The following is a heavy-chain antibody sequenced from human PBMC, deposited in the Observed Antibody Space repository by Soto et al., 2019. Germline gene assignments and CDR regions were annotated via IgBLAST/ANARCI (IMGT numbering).Heavy chain of an antibody. J-gene: IGHJ4*02. V-gene: IGHV3-30*18. D-gene: IGHD3-3*01. Sequence: VQLVESGGGVVQPGRSLRLSCAASGFTFSSYGMHWVRQAPGKGLEWVAVISYDGSNKYYADSVKGRFTISRDNSKNTLYLQMNSLRAEDTAVYYCAKVRTIFGVVKGAFDYWGQGTLVTVSS. CDR1: GFTFSSYG. CDR2: ISYDGSNK. CDR3: AKVRTIFGVVKGAFDY.